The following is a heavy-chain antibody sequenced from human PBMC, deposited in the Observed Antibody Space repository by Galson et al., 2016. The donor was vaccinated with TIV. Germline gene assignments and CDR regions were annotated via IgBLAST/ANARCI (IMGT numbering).Heavy chain of an antibody. CDR2: TFYRSKWNN. V-gene: IGHV6-1*01. Sequence: ISGDSVSSNSAAWNWLRQSPSRGLEWLGRTFYRSKWNNDYAPSVKSRITINPDTSKNQFSLQLNSVTPEDTAVYYCARATPSVFGIIMTLDSWGQGTLVTVSS. CDR1: GDSVSSNSAA. CDR3: ARATPSVFGIIMTLDS. D-gene: IGHD3-16*01. J-gene: IGHJ4*02.